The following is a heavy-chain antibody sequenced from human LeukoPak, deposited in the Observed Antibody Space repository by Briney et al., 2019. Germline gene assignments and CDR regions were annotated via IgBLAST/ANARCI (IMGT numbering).Heavy chain of an antibody. V-gene: IGHV3-48*04. CDR3: ARSSRLTFDY. CDR2: ISSSGSTI. J-gene: IGHJ4*02. CDR1: GFTFSNNG. D-gene: IGHD6-6*01. Sequence: GGSLRLSCAASGFTFSNNGMNWVRQAPGKGLEWVSYISSSGSTIYYADSVKGRFTISRDNAKNSLYLQMNSLRAEDTAVYYCARSSRLTFDYWGQGTLVTVSS.